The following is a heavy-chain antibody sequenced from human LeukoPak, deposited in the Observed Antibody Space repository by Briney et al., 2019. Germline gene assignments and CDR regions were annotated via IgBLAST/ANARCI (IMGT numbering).Heavy chain of an antibody. J-gene: IGHJ4*02. D-gene: IGHD7-27*01. CDR3: GTGDPRFDY. V-gene: IGHV3-48*01. Sequence: GGSLRLSCAASGFSFSTYSMNWVRQAPGRGLQWVSYISSGSSAIYYTDSVKGRFTITRDDAKNSVYLQMNSLRTEDTAVYYCGTGDPRFDYWGQGILVTVSS. CDR2: ISSGSSAI. CDR1: GFSFSTYS.